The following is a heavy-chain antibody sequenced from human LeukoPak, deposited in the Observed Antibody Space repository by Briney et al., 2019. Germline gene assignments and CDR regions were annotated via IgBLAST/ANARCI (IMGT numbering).Heavy chain of an antibody. V-gene: IGHV4-38-2*02. Sequence: SETLSLTCTVSGYSISSGYYWGWIRQPPGKGLEWIGSIYHSGSTYYNPSLKSRVTISVDTSKNQFSLKLSSVTAADTAVYYCARAKEWELLGEFDYWGQGTLVTVSS. J-gene: IGHJ4*02. D-gene: IGHD1-26*01. CDR2: IYHSGST. CDR3: ARAKEWELLGEFDY. CDR1: GYSISSGYY.